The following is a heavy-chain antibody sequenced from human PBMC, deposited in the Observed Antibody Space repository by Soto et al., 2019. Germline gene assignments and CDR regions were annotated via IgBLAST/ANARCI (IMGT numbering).Heavy chain of an antibody. CDR2: IYHTGTT. D-gene: IGHD2-21*01. CDR1: GGSINRCDYS. Sequence: SETLSLTCTVSGGSINRCDYSWTWFRQPPGKGLEWIGYIYHTGTTYYNMSLKSRVTISVDRSKNQFSLKLSSVTAADTAVYYCARWINYCDSNGDSWFDPWGQGTLVTVSS. J-gene: IGHJ5*02. CDR3: ARWINYCDSNGDSWFDP. V-gene: IGHV4-30-2*01.